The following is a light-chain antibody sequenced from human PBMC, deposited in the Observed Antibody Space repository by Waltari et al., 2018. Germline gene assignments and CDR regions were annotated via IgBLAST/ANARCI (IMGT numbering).Light chain of an antibody. J-gene: IGKJ2*01. CDR2: DAS. CDR1: QSVGSN. Sequence: PGETATLSCRASQSVGSNLAWYQQKPGQAPRFLIYDASSRPTGIPTRFSGSGSGTDFILTISSLEPEDSAVYFCQQRTNWMFTFGQGTKLEI. V-gene: IGKV3-11*01. CDR3: QQRTNWMFT.